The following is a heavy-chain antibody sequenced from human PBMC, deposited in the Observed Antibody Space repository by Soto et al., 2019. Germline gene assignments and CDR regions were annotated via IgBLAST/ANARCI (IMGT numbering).Heavy chain of an antibody. J-gene: IGHJ4*02. CDR3: ARDGTLYDSSGYYYLY. D-gene: IGHD3-22*01. CDR1: GGTFSTST. Sequence: ASVKVSCKASGGTFSTSTISWVRQAPGQGLEWMGGITPIFGTASFAQKFQGRVTITADESTSTAYMELSSLRSEDTAMYYCARDGTLYDSSGYYYLYWGQGTLVTVS. CDR2: ITPIFGTA. V-gene: IGHV1-69*13.